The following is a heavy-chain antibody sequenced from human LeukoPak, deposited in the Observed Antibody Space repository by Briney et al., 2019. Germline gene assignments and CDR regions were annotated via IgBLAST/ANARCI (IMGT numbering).Heavy chain of an antibody. Sequence: GGTLRLSCAASGFTFSSYGMSWVRQAPGKGLEWVSTISGSGGSTYYADSVKGRFTISRDNSKNTLYLQMNSLRAEDTAVYYCARVWTQYYDFWSGYFVGWFDPWGQGTLVTVSS. CDR3: ARVWTQYYDFWSGYFVGWFDP. V-gene: IGHV3-23*01. CDR2: ISGSGGST. CDR1: GFTFSSYG. J-gene: IGHJ5*02. D-gene: IGHD3-3*01.